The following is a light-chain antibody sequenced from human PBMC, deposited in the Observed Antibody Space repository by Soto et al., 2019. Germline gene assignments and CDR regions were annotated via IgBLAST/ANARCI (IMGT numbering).Light chain of an antibody. CDR1: SSDIGRNY. V-gene: IGLV1-51*02. Sequence: QSALTQPPSVSAAPGQKVTISCSRSSSDIGRNYVSWYQHLPGTAPKLLIYENNKRPSGIPDRLSGSKSGSSATLGITGLQTGDEADYYCGTWDSSLTTYVFGPGTKVTVL. J-gene: IGLJ1*01. CDR2: ENN. CDR3: GTWDSSLTTYV.